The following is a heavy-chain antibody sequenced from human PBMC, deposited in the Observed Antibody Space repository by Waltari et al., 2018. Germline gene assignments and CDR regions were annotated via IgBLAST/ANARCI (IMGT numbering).Heavy chain of an antibody. Sequence: EVQVVQSGAEVKKPGESLKISCEGSGYSFTTTWNGWVRQMPGKGLEWMGVSYPGDSDTRYSPSFQGQVTISADKSINTAYLQWSTLKASDTAMYYCVVGSSFDYWGQGTLVTVSS. CDR2: SYPGDSDT. CDR3: VVGSSFDY. CDR1: GYSFTTTW. D-gene: IGHD3-10*01. J-gene: IGHJ4*02. V-gene: IGHV5-51*01.